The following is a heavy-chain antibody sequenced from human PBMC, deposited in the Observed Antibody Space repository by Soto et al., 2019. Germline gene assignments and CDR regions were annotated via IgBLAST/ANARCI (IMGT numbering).Heavy chain of an antibody. Sequence: SETLSLTCTVSGGSISSGDYYWSWIRQPPGKGLEWIGYIYYSGSTYYNPSLKSRVTISVDTSKNQFSLKLSSVTAADTAVYYCTADIVVVPAAMPLSNYYYGMDVWGQGTTVTVSS. D-gene: IGHD2-2*01. CDR3: TADIVVVPAAMPLSNYYYGMDV. CDR1: GGSISSGDYY. J-gene: IGHJ6*02. CDR2: IYYSGST. V-gene: IGHV4-30-4*01.